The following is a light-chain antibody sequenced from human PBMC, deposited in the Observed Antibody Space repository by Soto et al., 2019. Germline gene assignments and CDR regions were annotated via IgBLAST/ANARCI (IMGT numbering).Light chain of an antibody. CDR2: GTS. CDR3: LQESSYPRT. CDR1: QGIGTE. Sequence: AIQMTQSPSSLSASVGDRVTITCRASQGIGTELGWYQQRPGKAPRLLSYGTSTLQCGVPSRSHGSGSDTDFTLIISSLQPEDFATYYCLQESSYPRTFGQGTNMEIK. V-gene: IGKV1-6*01. J-gene: IGKJ1*01.